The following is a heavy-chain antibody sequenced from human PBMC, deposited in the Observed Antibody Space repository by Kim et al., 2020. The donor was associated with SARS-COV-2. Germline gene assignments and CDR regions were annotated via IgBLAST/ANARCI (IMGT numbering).Heavy chain of an antibody. CDR3: AKGRRNTCFSSVDC. J-gene: IGHJ4*02. CDR1: GFSFSNYA. D-gene: IGHD2-21*02. CDR2: ISGNGDTT. V-gene: IGHV3-23*01. Sequence: GGSLRLSCVASGFSFSNYAMNWVRQAPGKGPEWVSVISGNGDTTYYLDSMKGRLTISRDNSKNTLFLHMNSLRVDDTAIYYCAKGRRNTCFSSVDCWGQGTLVTVSS.